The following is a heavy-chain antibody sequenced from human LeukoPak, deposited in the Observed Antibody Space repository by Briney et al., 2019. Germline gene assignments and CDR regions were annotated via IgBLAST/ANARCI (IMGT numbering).Heavy chain of an antibody. CDR1: GFTFSSYA. D-gene: IGHD2-8*01. CDR3: AKDTSIGKYCTSGVCSPFDY. Sequence: QPGGSLILSCACSGFTFSSYAMSWVRQAPGKGLEWVSAISDSGDYTYYADSVKGRFTISRDNSKNTLYLHVNSLRAEDTTVYYCAKDTSIGKYCTSGVCSPFDYWGQGTLVTVSS. CDR2: ISDSGDYT. J-gene: IGHJ4*02. V-gene: IGHV3-23*01.